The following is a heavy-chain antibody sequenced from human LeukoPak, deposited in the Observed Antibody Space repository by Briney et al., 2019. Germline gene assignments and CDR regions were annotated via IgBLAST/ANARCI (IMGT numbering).Heavy chain of an antibody. CDR1: GGSISSYY. J-gene: IGHJ5*02. Sequence: PSDTLSLTCTVSGGSISSYYWSWIRQPAGKGLEWIGRIYTSGSTNYNPSLKSRVTMSVDTSKNQFSLKLSSVTAADTAVYYCARVSNSYYYGSGSYGWFDPWGQGTLVTVSS. D-gene: IGHD3-10*01. V-gene: IGHV4-4*07. CDR2: IYTSGST. CDR3: ARVSNSYYYGSGSYGWFDP.